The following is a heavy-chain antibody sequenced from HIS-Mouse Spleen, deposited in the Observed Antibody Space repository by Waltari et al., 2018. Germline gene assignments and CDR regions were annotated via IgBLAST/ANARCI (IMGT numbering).Heavy chain of an antibody. CDR2: ISGSGGST. CDR1: GFTVSSYA. D-gene: IGHD1-1*01. Sequence: EVQLLESGGGLVQPGGSLRLSCAASGFTVSSYAMSWVRQAPGKGLGWVSAISGSGGSTYYADSVKGRFTISRDNSKNTLYLQMNSLRAEDTAVYYCAKPPRTADAFDIWGQGTMVTVSS. J-gene: IGHJ3*02. V-gene: IGHV3-23*01. CDR3: AKPPRTADAFDI.